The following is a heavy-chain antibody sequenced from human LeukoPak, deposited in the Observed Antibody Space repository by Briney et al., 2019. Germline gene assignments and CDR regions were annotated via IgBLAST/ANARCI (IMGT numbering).Heavy chain of an antibody. V-gene: IGHV3-48*02. CDR1: GFTFSGSA. Sequence: GGSPRLSCAASGFTFSGSAMHWVRQAPGKGLEWISSISSTGSTIYYADSLKGRFTISGDNAKNSLYLQMNSLRDEDTAVYYCAKSLVSDSWGQGTLVTVSS. J-gene: IGHJ4*02. CDR3: AKSLVSDS. CDR2: ISSTGSTI. D-gene: IGHD3-16*01.